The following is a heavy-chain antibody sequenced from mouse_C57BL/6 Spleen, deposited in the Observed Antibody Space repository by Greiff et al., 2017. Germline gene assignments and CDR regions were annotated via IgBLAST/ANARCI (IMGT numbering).Heavy chain of an antibody. CDR1: GYTFTSYW. CDR2: IDPSDSAT. J-gene: IGHJ2*01. V-gene: IGHV1-52*01. CDR3: ARRCRDGGYFDY. D-gene: IGHD2-3*01. Sequence: QVQLQQPGAELVRPGSSVKLSCTASGYTFTSYWMHWVQQRPIQGLEWIGNIDPSDSATHYNQKFKDQATLTVDKASSTAYLQLSSLTSEDSAVYSSARRCRDGGYFDYWGQGTTLTVSS.